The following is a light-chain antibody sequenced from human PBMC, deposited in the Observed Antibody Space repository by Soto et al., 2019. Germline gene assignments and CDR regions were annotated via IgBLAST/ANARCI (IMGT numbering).Light chain of an antibody. CDR1: QSVSNN. CDR3: QQSDSTNTGK. J-gene: IGKJ1*01. V-gene: IGKV3D-15*01. CDR2: GAS. Sequence: IEPCSSVLAVPPGNLVRRYCRASQSVSNNLAWYQQRPGQAPRLLIYGASSRATGIQDRFSGSGSGTDFTLTISRLQPEDFAPYYFQQSDSTNTGKFGQGTNVEIK.